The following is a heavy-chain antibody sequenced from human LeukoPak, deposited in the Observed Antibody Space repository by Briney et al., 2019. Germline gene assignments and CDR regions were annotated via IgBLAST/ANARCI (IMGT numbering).Heavy chain of an antibody. CDR1: GFTFSSYE. CDR3: ARESPGTTSHY. D-gene: IGHD1-1*01. V-gene: IGHV3-48*03. Sequence: GGSLTLSCAASGFTFSSYEMNWVRQAPGKGLEWVSYISSSGSTIYYADSVKGRFTISRDNAKNSLYLQMNSLRAEDTAVYYCARESPGTTSHYWGQGTLVTVSS. J-gene: IGHJ4*02. CDR2: ISSSGSTI.